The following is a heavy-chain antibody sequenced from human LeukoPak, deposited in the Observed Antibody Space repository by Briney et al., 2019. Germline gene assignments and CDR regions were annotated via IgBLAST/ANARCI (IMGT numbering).Heavy chain of an antibody. J-gene: IGHJ4*02. Sequence: GGSLRLSCAASGFTVSSNYMSWVRQAPGKGLEWVSVIYSGGSTCYADSVKGRFTISRDNSKNTLYLQMNSLRAEDTAVYYCARLIDYGDYRYWGQGTLVTVSS. V-gene: IGHV3-53*01. D-gene: IGHD4-17*01. CDR3: ARLIDYGDYRY. CDR2: IYSGGST. CDR1: GFTVSSNY.